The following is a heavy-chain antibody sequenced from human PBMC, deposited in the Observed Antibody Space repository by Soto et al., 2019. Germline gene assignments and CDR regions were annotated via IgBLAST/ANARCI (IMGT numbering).Heavy chain of an antibody. J-gene: IGHJ6*02. V-gene: IGHV3-30-3*01. D-gene: IGHD3-10*01. CDR2: ISYDGSNK. CDR3: ASDHDGEQSHEYYYCYGMDV. Sequence: QVQLVESGGGVVQPGRSLRLSCAASGFTFSSYAMHWVRQAPGKGLEWVAVISYDGSNKYYADSVKGRFTISRDNSKNTLYLQMYSLIAEDTAVYYWASDHDGEQSHEYYYCYGMDVWGQGTTVTVSS. CDR1: GFTFSSYA.